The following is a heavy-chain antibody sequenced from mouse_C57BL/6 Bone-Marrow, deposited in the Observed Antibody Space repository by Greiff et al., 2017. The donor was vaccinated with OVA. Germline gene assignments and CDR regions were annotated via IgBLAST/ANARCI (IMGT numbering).Heavy chain of an antibody. J-gene: IGHJ4*01. Sequence: QVQLKQPVTELVKPGASVKLSCKASGYTYTSYWMHWVKQRPGQGLEWIGNINPSNGGTNYNEKFKSKATLTVDKSSSTAYMQLSSLTSEDSAVYYCARTYYYGMDYAMDYWGQGTSVTVSS. V-gene: IGHV1-53*01. CDR2: INPSNGGT. CDR1: GYTYTSYW. CDR3: ARTYYYGMDYAMDY. D-gene: IGHD1-1*01.